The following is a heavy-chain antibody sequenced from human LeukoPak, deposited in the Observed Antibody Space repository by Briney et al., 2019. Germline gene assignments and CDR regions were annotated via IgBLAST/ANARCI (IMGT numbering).Heavy chain of an antibody. CDR2: IYSGGST. V-gene: IGHV3-66*02. D-gene: IGHD3-10*01. CDR3: ARGHASGSWLIDY. Sequence: PGGSLRLSCAASGFTVSSNYMSWVRQAPGKGLEWVSVIYSGGSTYYADSVKGRFTISRDNSKNALYLQMNSLRAEDTAVYHCARGHASGSWLIDYWGLGTLVTVSS. J-gene: IGHJ4*02. CDR1: GFTVSSNY.